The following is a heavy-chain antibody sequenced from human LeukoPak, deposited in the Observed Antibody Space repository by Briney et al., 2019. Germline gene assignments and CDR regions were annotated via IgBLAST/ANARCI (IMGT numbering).Heavy chain of an antibody. CDR2: IYSGGST. J-gene: IGHJ4*02. Sequence: SGGSLRLSCAASEFSVGSNYTTWVRQAPGKGLEWISLIYSGGSTYYAGSLKGRFTISRDETKNTLYPQMNSRRGQDTAGYYCAREQSGWLFDYWRRGTLVTVSS. CDR1: EFSVGSNY. CDR3: AREQSGWLFDY. D-gene: IGHD5-12*01. V-gene: IGHV3-53*01.